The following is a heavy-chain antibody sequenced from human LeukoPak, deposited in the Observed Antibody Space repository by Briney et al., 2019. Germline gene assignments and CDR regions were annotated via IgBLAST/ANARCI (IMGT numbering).Heavy chain of an antibody. V-gene: IGHV4-39*01. CDR2: IYYSGTT. D-gene: IGHD6-13*01. Sequence: SETLSLTCIVSGGSISSGGYSWPWIRHPPGKGLEWITNIYYSGTTNYNPSLQSRVTVSIDTSSNQFSLNLRSVTAADTAVYYCARHVHGSSWFDYWGQGTLVTVSS. CDR3: ARHVHGSSWFDY. J-gene: IGHJ4*02. CDR1: GGSISSGGYS.